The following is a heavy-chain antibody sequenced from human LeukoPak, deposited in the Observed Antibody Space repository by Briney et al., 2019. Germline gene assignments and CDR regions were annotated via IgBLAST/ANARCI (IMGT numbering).Heavy chain of an antibody. D-gene: IGHD6-19*01. V-gene: IGHV3-7*01. CDR1: GLTFNKYW. CDR2: IKQDGSEK. J-gene: IGHJ1*01. CDR3: ATGYSSGWYFYFQH. Sequence: GGSLRLSCEASGLTFNKYWMTWVRQAPGKGLEWVANIKQDGSEKNYVDSVKGRFTISRDNAKNSLSLRMNSLSAGDTAVYYCATGYSSGWYFYFQHWGQGSLVSVSS.